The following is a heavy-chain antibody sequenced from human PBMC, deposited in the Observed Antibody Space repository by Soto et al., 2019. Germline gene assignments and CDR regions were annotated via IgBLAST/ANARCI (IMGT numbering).Heavy chain of an antibody. J-gene: IGHJ6*02. CDR3: ARDPRRGYLWSMDV. V-gene: IGHV4-30-2*01. CDR1: GGSISSGGYS. Sequence: QLQLQESGSGLVKPSQTLSLTCAVSGGSISSGGYSWSWIRQPPGKDLGWIGYIYHSGSTYYNPSLKRRVTISVDRSKNQFAQKLSYVNAADTAVYYCARDPRRGYLWSMDVWGQGTTVTVSS. D-gene: IGHD2-21*01. CDR2: IYHSGST.